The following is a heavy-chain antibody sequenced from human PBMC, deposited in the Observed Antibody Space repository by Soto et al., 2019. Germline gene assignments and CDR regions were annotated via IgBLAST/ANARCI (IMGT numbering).Heavy chain of an antibody. CDR3: ARGVVPAVPFDY. CDR1: GGSFSGYY. CDR2: INHSGST. D-gene: IGHD2-2*01. V-gene: IGHV4-34*01. J-gene: IGHJ4*02. Sequence: QVQLQQWGAGLLKPSETLSLTCAVYGGSFSGYYWGWIRQPPGKGLEWIGEINHSGSTNYNPSLKSRVTISVDTSKNQFSLKLSSVTAADTAVYYCARGVVPAVPFDYWGQGTLVTVSS.